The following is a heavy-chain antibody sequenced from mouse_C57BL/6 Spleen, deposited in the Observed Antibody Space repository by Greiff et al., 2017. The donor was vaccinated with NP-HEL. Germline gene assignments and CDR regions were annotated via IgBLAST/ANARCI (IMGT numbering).Heavy chain of an antibody. V-gene: IGHV1-52*01. CDR1: GYTFTSYW. Sequence: QVQLQQPGAELVRPGSSVKLSCKASGYTFTSYWMHWVKQRPIQGLEWIGNIDPSDSETHYNQKFKDKATLTVDKSSSTAYMQLSSLTSEDSAVYYCARIYYYGSSCDYAMDYWGQGTSVTVSS. D-gene: IGHD1-1*01. J-gene: IGHJ4*01. CDR3: ARIYYYGSSCDYAMDY. CDR2: IDPSDSET.